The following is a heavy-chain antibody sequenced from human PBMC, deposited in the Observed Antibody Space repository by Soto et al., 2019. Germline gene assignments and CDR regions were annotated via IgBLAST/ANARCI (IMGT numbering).Heavy chain of an antibody. Sequence: QVQLVQSGADVKKPGASVKVSCKASGYNFTSYGISWVRHAPGQGLEWMGWISPHNDRTKYARRFQDRVTMTTETPTSTVYMELGSLRSDDTAVYYCARDLYYSSGRYFDHDAFDIWGQGTVVTVSS. V-gene: IGHV1-18*01. CDR2: ISPHNDRT. CDR1: GYNFTSYG. CDR3: ARDLYYSSGRYFDHDAFDI. J-gene: IGHJ3*02. D-gene: IGHD6-19*01.